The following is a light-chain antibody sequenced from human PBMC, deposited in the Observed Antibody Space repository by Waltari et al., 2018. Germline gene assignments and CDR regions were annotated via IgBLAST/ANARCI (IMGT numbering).Light chain of an antibody. Sequence: QSALTKPASVSGSTGQSITISCPGTCSDVGGYQYVTRYQQHPGKAPKLIIYDVNNRPSGVSNRFSGSKSANTASLTISGLQAEDEADYYCNSFTLGTALLVFGGGTKLTVL. J-gene: IGLJ2*01. CDR3: NSFTLGTALLV. CDR1: CSDVGGYQY. V-gene: IGLV2-14*03. CDR2: DVN.